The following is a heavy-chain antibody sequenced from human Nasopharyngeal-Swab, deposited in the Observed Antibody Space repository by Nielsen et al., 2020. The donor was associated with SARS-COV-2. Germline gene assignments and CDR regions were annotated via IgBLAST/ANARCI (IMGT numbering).Heavy chain of an antibody. CDR2: ISAYNGNT. CDR3: ARDDYDILTGYYTSGIY. V-gene: IGHV1-18*01. D-gene: IGHD3-9*01. J-gene: IGHJ4*02. Sequence: WVRQAPGQGLEWMGWISAYNGNTNYAQKLQGRVTMTTDTSTSTAYMELRSLRSDDTAVYYCARDDYDILTGYYTSGIYWGQGTLVTVSS.